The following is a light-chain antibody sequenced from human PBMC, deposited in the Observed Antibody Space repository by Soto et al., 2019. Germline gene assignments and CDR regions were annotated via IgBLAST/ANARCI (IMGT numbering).Light chain of an antibody. CDR3: QQYNNWPPGK. Sequence: EIVMTQSQATLSVSPGERATLSCRASQSVSRNLAWYQQKPGQAPRLLIYGASTRATGIPARFNDSGSGTEFTLTISSLQSEDFAGDYCQQYNNWPPGKFGQGTKVESK. J-gene: IGKJ1*01. V-gene: IGKV3-15*01. CDR1: QSVSRN. CDR2: GAS.